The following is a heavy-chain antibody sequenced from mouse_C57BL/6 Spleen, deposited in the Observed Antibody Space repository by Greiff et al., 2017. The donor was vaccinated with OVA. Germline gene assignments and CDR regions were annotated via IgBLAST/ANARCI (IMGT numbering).Heavy chain of an antibody. V-gene: IGHV5-17*01. CDR3: ARPSSYYGSSLFAY. D-gene: IGHD1-1*01. Sequence: EVKLMESGGGLVKPGGSLKLSCAASGFTFSDYGMHWVRQAPEKGLEWVAYISSGSSTIYYADTVKGRFTISRDNAKNTLFLQMTSLRSEDTAMYYCARPSSYYGSSLFAYWGQGTLVTVSA. CDR2: ISSGSSTI. CDR1: GFTFSDYG. J-gene: IGHJ3*01.